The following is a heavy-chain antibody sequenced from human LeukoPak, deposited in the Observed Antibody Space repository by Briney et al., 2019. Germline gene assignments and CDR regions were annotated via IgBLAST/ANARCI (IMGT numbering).Heavy chain of an antibody. J-gene: IGHJ2*01. CDR2: IHFSGSI. V-gene: IGHV4-59*01. CDR1: GDSISTYY. D-gene: IGHD2-15*01. Sequence: SETLSLTCTVSGDSISTYYWSWIRQPPGKGLEWIGYIHFSGSINYNPSLKSRVTISVDTSKNQFSLKLNSVTAADTAVYYCARGGFSGGILRYFDLWGRGTLVTVSS. CDR3: ARGGFSGGILRYFDL.